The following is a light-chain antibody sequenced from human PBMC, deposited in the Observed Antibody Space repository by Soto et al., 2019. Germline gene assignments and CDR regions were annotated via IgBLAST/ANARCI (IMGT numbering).Light chain of an antibody. J-gene: IGKJ4*01. CDR3: QQYNTDSSLT. V-gene: IGKV1-5*01. Sequence: DITMTQSPSTVSACVGDRVTITCRASQSISSWLAWYQQKLGRAPRLLIYDASSLESGVPSRFSGSGYGTEFTLTISSLQPDDFATHYCQQYNTDSSLTYGGGTKVDI. CDR2: DAS. CDR1: QSISSW.